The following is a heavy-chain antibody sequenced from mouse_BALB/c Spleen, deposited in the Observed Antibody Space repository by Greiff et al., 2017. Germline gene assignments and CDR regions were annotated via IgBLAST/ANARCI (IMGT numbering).Heavy chain of an antibody. J-gene: IGHJ1*01. V-gene: IGHV1-67*01. D-gene: IGHD2-1*01. CDR1: GYTFTDYA. CDR3: ARGDGNYGYFDV. CDR2: ISTYYGNT. Sequence: VQLHQSGPELVRPGVSVKISCKGSGYTFTDYAMHWVKQSHAKSLEWIGVISTYYGNTNYNQKFKGKATMTVDKSSSTAYMELARLTSEDSAIYYCARGDGNYGYFDVWGAGTTVTVSS.